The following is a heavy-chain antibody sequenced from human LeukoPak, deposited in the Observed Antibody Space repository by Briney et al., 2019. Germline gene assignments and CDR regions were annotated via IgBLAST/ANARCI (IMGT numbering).Heavy chain of an antibody. D-gene: IGHD3-10*01. CDR1: GFTVSSNY. CDR3: AKGRAGMTRGVCDY. J-gene: IGHJ4*02. CDR2: IYSGGGT. V-gene: IGHV3-53*05. Sequence: GGSLRLSCAASGFTVSSNYMSWVRQAPGKGLVWVSIIYSGGGTFYADSVKGRSTISRDNSKNTLYLQMSSLRVDDTAVYYCAKGRAGMTRGVCDYWGQGTLVTVSS.